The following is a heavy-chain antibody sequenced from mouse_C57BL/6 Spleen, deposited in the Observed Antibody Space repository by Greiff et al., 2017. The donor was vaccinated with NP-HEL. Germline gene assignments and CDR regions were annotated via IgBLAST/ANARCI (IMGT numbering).Heavy chain of an antibody. CDR1: GYAFSSSW. Sequence: QVQLQQSGPELVKPGASVKISCKASGYAFSSSWMNWVKQRPGKGLEWIGMIHPNSGSTNYNEKFKSKATLTVDKSSSTAYMQLSSLTSEDSAVYYCARTPLITTVVAHWYFDVWGTGTTVTVSS. J-gene: IGHJ1*03. D-gene: IGHD1-1*01. CDR3: ARTPLITTVVAHWYFDV. CDR2: IHPNSGST. V-gene: IGHV1-82*01.